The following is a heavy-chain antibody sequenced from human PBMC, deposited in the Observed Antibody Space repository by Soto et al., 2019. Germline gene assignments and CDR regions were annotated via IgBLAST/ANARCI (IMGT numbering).Heavy chain of an antibody. J-gene: IGHJ6*02. CDR3: ARGPRAPPPHDYGMDV. Sequence: EVQLLESGGGLVQPGGSLRLSCAASGFTFSSYVMNWVRQAPGKGLEWVSGISGSGGNTYYADSVKGRFTISRDNSNNTLYLQMNSLRAEDTAVYYCARGPRAPPPHDYGMDVWGQGTTVTVSS. CDR1: GFTFSSYV. CDR2: ISGSGGNT. V-gene: IGHV3-23*01.